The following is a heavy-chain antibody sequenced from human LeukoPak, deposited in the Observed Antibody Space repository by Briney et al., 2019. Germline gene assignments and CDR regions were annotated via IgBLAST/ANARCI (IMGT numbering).Heavy chain of an antibody. Sequence: PGGSLRLSCAASGFTFHHYSMHWVRQPPGKGLEWVSLTSWDGGITYYADSVRGRFTISRDNSKNSLSLEMNSLRTEDTALYYCAKDSNTGGYSFGSWGQGTLVTVTS. CDR2: TSWDGGIT. D-gene: IGHD5-12*01. V-gene: IGHV3-43*01. J-gene: IGHJ4*02. CDR1: GFTFHHYS. CDR3: AKDSNTGGYSFGS.